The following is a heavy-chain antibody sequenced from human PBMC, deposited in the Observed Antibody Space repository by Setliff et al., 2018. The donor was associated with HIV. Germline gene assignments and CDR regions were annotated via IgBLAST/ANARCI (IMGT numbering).Heavy chain of an antibody. D-gene: IGHD3-22*01. V-gene: IGHV3-30*02. J-gene: IGHJ1*01. Sequence: PGGSLRLSCAASGFTFSSYGMHWVRQAPGKGLEWVAFIRYTGSNKYYADSVKGRFTISRDNSKNTLYLQMNSLRAEDTAVYYCAKDLYYYDSSGYEDFQHWGQGTLVTVSS. CDR3: AKDLYYYDSSGYEDFQH. CDR1: GFTFSSYG. CDR2: IRYTGSNK.